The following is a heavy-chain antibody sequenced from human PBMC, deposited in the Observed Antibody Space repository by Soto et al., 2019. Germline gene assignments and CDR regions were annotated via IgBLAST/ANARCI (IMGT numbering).Heavy chain of an antibody. CDR3: ARPDSSRGVRGVYGGMDV. V-gene: IGHV5-51*01. Sequence: GESLKISCKGSGYRFTSYWIGWVRQITGKGLEWMGIIYPGDSDTRYSPSFQGQVTISADKSISTAYLQWSSLKASDTAMYYCARPDSSRGVRGVYGGMDVWGQGTTVTVSS. J-gene: IGHJ6*02. CDR1: GYRFTSYW. D-gene: IGHD3-10*01. CDR2: IYPGDSDT.